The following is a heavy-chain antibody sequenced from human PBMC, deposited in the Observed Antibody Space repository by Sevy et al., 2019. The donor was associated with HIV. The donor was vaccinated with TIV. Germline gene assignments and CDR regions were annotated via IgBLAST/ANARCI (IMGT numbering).Heavy chain of an antibody. CDR3: STDDLMSY. Sequence: GGSLRLSCTASGFDFANAWMNWVRQAPGKGLEWVGHIKSITDGGAADYAAPVKGRFTISRHDSKNTLYLHMNSLKAEDTAVYYCSTDDLMSYRGRGTLVTVSS. CDR1: GFDFANAW. CDR2: IKSITDGGAA. J-gene: IGHJ4*02. V-gene: IGHV3-15*07.